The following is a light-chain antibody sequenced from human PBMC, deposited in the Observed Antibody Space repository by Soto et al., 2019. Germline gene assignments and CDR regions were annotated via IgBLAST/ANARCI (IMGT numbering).Light chain of an antibody. V-gene: IGLV2-14*01. Sequence: QSVLTRPASVSGSPGQSITISCTGTSSDVGGYNYVSWYQQHPGKAPKLMIYEVSNRPSGVSNRFSGSKSGNTASLTISGLQAEDEADCYCSSYTSSSTYVFGPGTKVTVL. CDR2: EVS. CDR3: SSYTSSSTYV. J-gene: IGLJ1*01. CDR1: SSDVGGYNY.